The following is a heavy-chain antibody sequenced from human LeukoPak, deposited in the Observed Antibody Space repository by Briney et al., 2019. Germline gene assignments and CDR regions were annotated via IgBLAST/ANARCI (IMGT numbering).Heavy chain of an antibody. CDR2: INHSGST. CDR3: ARPLASIAVAGYANRGVLGY. D-gene: IGHD6-19*01. V-gene: IGHV4-34*01. CDR1: GGSFSGYY. Sequence: SETLSLTCAVYGGSFSGYYWSWIRQPPGKGLEWIGEINHSGSTNYNPSLKSRVTISVDTSKNQFSLKLSSVTAADTAVYYCARPLASIAVAGYANRGVLGYWGQGTLVTVSS. J-gene: IGHJ4*02.